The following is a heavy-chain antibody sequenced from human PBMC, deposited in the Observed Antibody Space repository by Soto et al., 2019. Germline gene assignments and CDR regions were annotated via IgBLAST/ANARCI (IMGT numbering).Heavy chain of an antibody. CDR1: GYTLTELS. D-gene: IGHD3-16*02. J-gene: IGHJ5*02. V-gene: IGHV1-69*13. Sequence: SVKVSCKVSGYTLTELSMHWVRQAPGKGLEWMGGIIPIFGTANYAQKFQGRVTITADESTSTAYMELSSLRSEDTAVYYCASGDYVWGSYRNRWFDPWGQGTLVTVSS. CDR2: IIPIFGTA. CDR3: ASGDYVWGSYRNRWFDP.